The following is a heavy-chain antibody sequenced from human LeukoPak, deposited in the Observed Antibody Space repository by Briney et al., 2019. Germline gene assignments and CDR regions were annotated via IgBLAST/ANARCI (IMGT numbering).Heavy chain of an antibody. CDR1: GFTFSTYA. Sequence: GGSLRLSCAASGFTFSTYAMNWVRRAPGKGLEWVSAISGSGDNTYYADSVKGRFTISRDNSKNTLYLQMNSLRADDTAVYYCAKKLQDSGDDTIYYYLDNWGQGTLVTVSS. J-gene: IGHJ4*02. D-gene: IGHD4-17*01. CDR2: ISGSGDNT. V-gene: IGHV3-23*01. CDR3: AKKLQDSGDDTIYYYLDN.